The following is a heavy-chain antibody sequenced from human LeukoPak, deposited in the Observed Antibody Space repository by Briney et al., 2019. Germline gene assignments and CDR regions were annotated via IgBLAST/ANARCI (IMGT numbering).Heavy chain of an antibody. J-gene: IGHJ6*02. D-gene: IGHD4-17*01. CDR1: GYTFSGYY. CDR3: ASNGDRYYYGMDV. Sequence: GASVKVSCKASGYTFSGYYMHWVRQAPGQGLEWMGWINPNSGGTKYAQKFQGRVTMTRDTSISTAYMELSRLRSDDTAVYYCASNGDRYYYGMDVWGQGTTVTVSS. V-gene: IGHV1-2*02. CDR2: INPNSGGT.